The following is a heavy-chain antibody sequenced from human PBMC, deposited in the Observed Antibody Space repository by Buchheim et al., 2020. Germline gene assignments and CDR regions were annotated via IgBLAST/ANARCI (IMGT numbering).Heavy chain of an antibody. J-gene: IGHJ5*02. V-gene: IGHV2-5*01. CDR1: GFSLTTSGMG. D-gene: IGHD3-10*02. Sequence: QITLKESGPTLVKPTQTLTLTCSFSGFSLTTSGMGVGWIRQPPGKALEWLAVIYWNGHNYYSLSLKNRLTITKDTSGNQVGLTLTNMDSVDTATYYCGHTSYVTEPRWFDPWGQGTL. CDR3: GHTSYVTEPRWFDP. CDR2: IYWNGHN.